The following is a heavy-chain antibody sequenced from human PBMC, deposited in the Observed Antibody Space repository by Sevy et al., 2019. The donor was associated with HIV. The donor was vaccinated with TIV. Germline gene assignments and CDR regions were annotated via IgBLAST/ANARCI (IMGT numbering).Heavy chain of an antibody. Sequence: ASVKVSCKASGGTFSSYAISWVRQAPGQGLEWMGGIIPIFGTANYAQKFQGRVTITADESTSTAYMELSSLRSEDTAGFYCAGPGARAGGGLHAFDIWGQGTMVTVSS. J-gene: IGHJ3*02. V-gene: IGHV1-69*13. CDR1: GGTFSSYA. D-gene: IGHD1-26*01. CDR2: IIPIFGTA. CDR3: AGPGARAGGGLHAFDI.